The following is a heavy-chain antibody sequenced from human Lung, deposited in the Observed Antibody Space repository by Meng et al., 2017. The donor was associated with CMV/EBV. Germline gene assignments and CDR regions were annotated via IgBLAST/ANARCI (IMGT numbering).Heavy chain of an antibody. CDR3: ARGVNYDILTGP. Sequence: AXVXVSXXASGFFFTGYYMHWVRQAPGQGLEWMGWINPNSGGTNYAQKFQGRVTMTRDTSISTAYMELSRLRSDDTAVYYCARGVNYDILTGPWGQGTLVXVSS. CDR1: GFFFTGYY. J-gene: IGHJ5*02. V-gene: IGHV1-2*02. D-gene: IGHD3-9*01. CDR2: INPNSGGT.